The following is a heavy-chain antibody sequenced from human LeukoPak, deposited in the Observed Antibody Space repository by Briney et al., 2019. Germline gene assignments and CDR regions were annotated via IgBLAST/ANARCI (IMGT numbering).Heavy chain of an antibody. J-gene: IGHJ4*02. D-gene: IGHD5-12*01. CDR2: IKHDASEK. Sequence: GGSLRLSCAASGFTFSSYWMAWVRQTPGKGLEWVANIKHDASEKYYVDPVKGRFTISRDNAQNSFYLQMNSLRAEDTAVYYCARDRGSTGYDLYEYWGQGTLVTVYS. V-gene: IGHV3-7*01. CDR3: ARDRGSTGYDLYEY. CDR1: GFTFSSYW.